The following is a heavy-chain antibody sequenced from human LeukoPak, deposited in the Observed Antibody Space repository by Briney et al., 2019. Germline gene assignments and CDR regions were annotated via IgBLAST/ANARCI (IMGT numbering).Heavy chain of an antibody. V-gene: IGHV3-23*01. Sequence: GGSLRLSCAASGFTFSSYAMSWVRQAPGKGLEWVSSISSTSAYIHYADSVKGRFTISRDNSKNTLYLQMNSLRAEDTAVYYCAKDAVRGSGRINWFDSWGQGTLVTVSS. CDR3: AKDAVRGSGRINWFDS. CDR1: GFTFSSYA. D-gene: IGHD3-10*01. J-gene: IGHJ5*01. CDR2: ISSTSAYI.